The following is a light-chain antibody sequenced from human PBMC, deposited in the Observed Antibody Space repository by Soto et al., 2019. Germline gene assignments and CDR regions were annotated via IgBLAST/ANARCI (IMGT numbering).Light chain of an antibody. CDR2: AAS. J-gene: IGKJ4*01. V-gene: IGKV1-9*01. CDR1: QGIAIY. Sequence: DIQLTQPQPPLFRPIGESATTPCLASQGIAIYLAWYQQKPGEAPRLLIYAASSMYGGVPTRFSGSGSGTDFALSISSLQAEDFAAYYCQQLDRYPSTFGGGTKVDIK. CDR3: QQLDRYPST.